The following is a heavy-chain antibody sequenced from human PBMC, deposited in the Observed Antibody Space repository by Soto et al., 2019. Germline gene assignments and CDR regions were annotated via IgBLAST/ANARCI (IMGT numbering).Heavy chain of an antibody. D-gene: IGHD2-21*01. V-gene: IGHV2-26*01. J-gene: IGHJ4*02. CDR2: IFSNDEK. Sequence: DLEWLAHIFSNDEKSYSTSLKSRLTISKDTSKSQVVLTMTNMDPVDTATYYCARTYGGGDCFDYWGQGTLVTVSS. CDR3: ARTYGGGDCFDY.